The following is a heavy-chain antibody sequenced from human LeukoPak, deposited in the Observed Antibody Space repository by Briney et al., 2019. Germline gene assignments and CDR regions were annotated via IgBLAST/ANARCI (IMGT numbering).Heavy chain of an antibody. CDR1: GDSIRSFF. V-gene: IGHV4-59*01. CDR2: FYYTGST. J-gene: IGHJ1*01. CDR3: AQKAPYSPAYSQH. D-gene: IGHD2-15*01. Sequence: SETLSLTCTVSGDSIRSFFWSWVRQPPGKGLEWIGFFYYTGSTNYNPSLKSRVSISVDTSTNQLSLNLTSVTAADTAVYYCAQKAPYSPAYSQHWGQGTLVTVSS.